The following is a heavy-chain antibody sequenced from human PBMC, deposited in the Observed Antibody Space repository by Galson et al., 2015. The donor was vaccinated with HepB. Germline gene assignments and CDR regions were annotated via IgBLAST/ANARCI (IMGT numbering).Heavy chain of an antibody. J-gene: IGHJ6*02. CDR2: INAGNGNT. CDR3: ARRGYCSGGSCYGMDV. Sequence: SVKVSCKASGYTFTSYAMHWVRQAPGQRLEWMGWINAGNGNTKYSQKFQGRVTITRDTSASTAYMELSSLRSEDTAVYYCARRGYCSGGSCYGMDVWGQGTTVTVSS. V-gene: IGHV1-3*01. D-gene: IGHD2-15*01. CDR1: GYTFTSYA.